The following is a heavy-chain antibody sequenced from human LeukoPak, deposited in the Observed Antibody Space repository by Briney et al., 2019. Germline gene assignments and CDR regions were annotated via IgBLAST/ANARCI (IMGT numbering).Heavy chain of an antibody. V-gene: IGHV1-46*01. CDR2: INPSGGSA. CDR3: AREKVEMAATPTFDY. D-gene: IGHD5-24*01. J-gene: IGHJ4*02. Sequence: ASVKVSCKASGYTFTSYYMHWVRQAPGQGLEWMGIINPSGGSASYAQKFQGRVTMTRDTSMSTVYMELSSLRSEDTAVYYCAREKVEMAATPTFDYWGQGTLVTVSS. CDR1: GYTFTSYY.